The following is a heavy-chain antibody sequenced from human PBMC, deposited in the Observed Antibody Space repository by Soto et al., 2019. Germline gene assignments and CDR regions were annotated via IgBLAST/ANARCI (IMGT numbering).Heavy chain of an antibody. J-gene: IGHJ5*02. V-gene: IGHV3-11*01. D-gene: IGHD3-10*01. CDR1: GFNFDDYY. Sequence: GGSLRLSCAASGFNFDDYYMSWIRQAPGKGLEWVADINSDGTTTHYADSVKGRFTISRDNAKKSVYLQMISLRVDDTAVYYCSRDAWGGPSGQGTMVTVSS. CDR3: SRDAWGGP. CDR2: INSDGTTT.